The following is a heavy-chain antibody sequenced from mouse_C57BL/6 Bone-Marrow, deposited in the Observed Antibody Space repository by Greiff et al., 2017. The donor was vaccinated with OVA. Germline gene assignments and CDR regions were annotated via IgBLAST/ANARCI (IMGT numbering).Heavy chain of an antibody. CDR2: IDPSDSYT. V-gene: IGHV1-50*01. J-gene: IGHJ2*01. Sequence: QVHVKQSGAELVKPGASVKLSCKASGYTFTSYWMQWVKQRPGQGLEWIGEIDPSDSYTNYNQKFKGKATLTVDTSSSTAYMQLSSLTSEDSAVYYCARSRGGYWGQGTTLTVSS. CDR1: GYTFTSYW. CDR3: ARSRGGY.